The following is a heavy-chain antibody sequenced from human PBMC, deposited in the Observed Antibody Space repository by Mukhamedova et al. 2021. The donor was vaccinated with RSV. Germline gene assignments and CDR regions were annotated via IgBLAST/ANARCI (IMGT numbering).Heavy chain of an antibody. CDR3: ARGRPGLRAPGPKGYYLDF. CDR2: INPDSGVT. Sequence: EYMGRINPDSGVTYYAQKFQGRVAMTRDTSISTAYMDLSGLTSDDTALYFCARGRPGLRAPGPKGYYLDFWGQGALVTVPS. V-gene: IGHV1-2*02. D-gene: IGHD1-14*01. J-gene: IGHJ4*02.